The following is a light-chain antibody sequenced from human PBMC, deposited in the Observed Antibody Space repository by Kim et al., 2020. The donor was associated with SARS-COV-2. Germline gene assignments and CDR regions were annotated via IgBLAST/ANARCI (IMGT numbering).Light chain of an antibody. CDR2: RNN. Sequence: GPSVTISCSGRSPNIGSNYVYWYQQLPGTAPKLLIYRNNQRPSGVPDRFSGSKSGTSASLAISGLRSEDEADYYCAAWDDSLSGYVFGTGTKVTVL. CDR1: SPNIGSNY. J-gene: IGLJ1*01. CDR3: AAWDDSLSGYV. V-gene: IGLV1-47*01.